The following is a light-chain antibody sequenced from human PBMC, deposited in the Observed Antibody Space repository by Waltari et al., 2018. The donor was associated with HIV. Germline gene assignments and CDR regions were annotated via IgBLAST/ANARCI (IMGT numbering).Light chain of an antibody. Sequence: EIALTQSPGTLSLSLGERATLSCRASQTISSTYLAWDQQKPGQAPRLLSYGSSSMATGIPDRCSGSGSGTDFTLTISSLEPEDCAVYYCQQYIGSPRTFGQGTKVELK. CDR3: QQYIGSPRT. J-gene: IGKJ1*01. V-gene: IGKV3-20*01. CDR2: GSS. CDR1: QTISSTY.